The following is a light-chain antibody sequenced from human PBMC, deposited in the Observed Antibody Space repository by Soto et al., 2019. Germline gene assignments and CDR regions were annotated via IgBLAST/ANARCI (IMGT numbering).Light chain of an antibody. CDR3: SSYAGSNNYV. CDR1: SSNIGSHT. Sequence: QSVLTQPPSASGTPGQRITISCSGSSSNIGSHTVNWHQQVPGTAPKLLIYSNNERPSGVPDRFSGSKSGTSASLAISGLQSGDEADYYCSSYAGSNNYVFGTGTKLTVL. J-gene: IGLJ1*01. V-gene: IGLV1-44*01. CDR2: SNN.